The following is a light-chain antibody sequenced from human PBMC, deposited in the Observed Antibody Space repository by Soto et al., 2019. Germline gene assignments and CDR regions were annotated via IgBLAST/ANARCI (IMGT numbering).Light chain of an antibody. CDR1: QTITRY. J-gene: IGKJ2*01. Sequence: DIQMTQSPSSLSASVGDRVTITCRANQTITRYLNWYQQKPGTAPKLLIYAASSLQEGVPSRFRGSGSGTDFPLTISNLQPEGFAAYSCQQSFSFPQTFGQGTKLEIK. CDR2: AAS. V-gene: IGKV1-39*01. CDR3: QQSFSFPQT.